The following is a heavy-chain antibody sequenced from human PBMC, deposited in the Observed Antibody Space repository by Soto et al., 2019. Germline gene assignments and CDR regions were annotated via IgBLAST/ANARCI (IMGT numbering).Heavy chain of an antibody. CDR1: GFTFSSYG. CDR2: ISYDGSNK. Sequence: QVQLVESGGGVVQPGRSLRLSCAASGFTFSSYGMHWVRQAPGKGLEWVAVISYDGSNKYYADSVKGRFTMFRDNSKNTLYLQMNSLRAEDTAVYYCAKVARAAVAGRYYYFYGMDVWGQGTTVTVSS. CDR3: AKVARAAVAGRYYYFYGMDV. V-gene: IGHV3-30*18. J-gene: IGHJ6*02. D-gene: IGHD6-19*01.